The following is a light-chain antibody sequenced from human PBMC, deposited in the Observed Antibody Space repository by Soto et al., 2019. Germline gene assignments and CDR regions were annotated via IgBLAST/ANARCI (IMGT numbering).Light chain of an antibody. CDR1: QSVSSSY. CDR3: QQYGTSLPWT. J-gene: IGKJ1*01. V-gene: IGKV3-20*01. CDR2: GAS. Sequence: EIVLTQSPGTLSLSPGERATLSCRASQSVSSSYLAWYQKKPGQAPMLLIYGASSRATGIPDRFSGSASGTDFTLTISRLEPEDFAVYYCQQYGTSLPWTFGQGTKVEIK.